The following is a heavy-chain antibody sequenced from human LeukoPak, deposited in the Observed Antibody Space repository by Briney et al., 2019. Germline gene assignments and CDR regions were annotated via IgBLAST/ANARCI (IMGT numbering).Heavy chain of an antibody. V-gene: IGHV4-59*01. CDR2: IYYSGST. CDR1: GGSISSYY. J-gene: IGHJ4*02. D-gene: IGHD3-10*01. CDR3: ARDRTGSYFDY. Sequence: SETLSLTCTVSGGSISSYYWSWIRQPPGKGLEWIGYIYYSGSTNYNPSLKSRVTISVDTSKNQFSLKLSSVTAADTAVYYCARDRTGSYFDYWGQGTLVTVSS.